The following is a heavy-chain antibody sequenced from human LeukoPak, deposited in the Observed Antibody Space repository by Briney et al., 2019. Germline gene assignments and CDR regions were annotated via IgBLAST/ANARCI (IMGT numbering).Heavy chain of an antibody. V-gene: IGHV3-53*01. CDR3: ARTSPWCSSTSCFQAFDI. D-gene: IGHD2-2*01. CDR1: GFTVSSNY. Sequence: GGSLRLSCAASGFTVSSNYMSWVRQAPGKGLEWVSVIYSGGSTYYADSVKGRFTISRDNSKNTLYLQMNGLRAEDTAVYYCARTSPWCSSTSCFQAFDIWGQGTMVTVSS. J-gene: IGHJ3*02. CDR2: IYSGGST.